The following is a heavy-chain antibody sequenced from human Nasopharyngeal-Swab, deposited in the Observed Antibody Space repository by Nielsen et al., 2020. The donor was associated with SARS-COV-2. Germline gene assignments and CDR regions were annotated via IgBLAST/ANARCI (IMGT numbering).Heavy chain of an antibody. J-gene: IGHJ4*02. D-gene: IGHD3-9*01. CDR1: GGSFSGYY. V-gene: IGHV4-34*01. CDR3: ARAGVDISTGSSGGCFDY. CDR2: INHSGST. Sequence: SETLSLTCAVYGGSFSGYYWSWIRQPPGKGLEWIGEINHSGSTNYNPSLKSRVTISVDTSKNQFSLKLSSVTAADTAVYYCARAGVDISTGSSGGCFDYWGQGILVTVSS.